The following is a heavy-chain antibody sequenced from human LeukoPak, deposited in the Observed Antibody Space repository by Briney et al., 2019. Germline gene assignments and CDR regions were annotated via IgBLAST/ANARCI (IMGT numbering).Heavy chain of an antibody. CDR3: ASRIAAAGLDY. CDR1: GFTFSSYS. Sequence: GGXLRLSCAASGFTFSSYSMNWVRQAPGKGLEWVSYISSSSSTIYYADSVKGRFTISRDNAKNSLYLQMNSLRAEDTAVYYCASRIAAAGLDYWGQGTLVTVSS. CDR2: ISSSSSTI. D-gene: IGHD6-13*01. J-gene: IGHJ4*02. V-gene: IGHV3-48*01.